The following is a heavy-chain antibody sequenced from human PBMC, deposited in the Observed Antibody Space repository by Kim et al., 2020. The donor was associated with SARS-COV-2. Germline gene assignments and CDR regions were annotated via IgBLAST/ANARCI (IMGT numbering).Heavy chain of an antibody. CDR3: ARDDLGYCSGGSCYSGIGGMDV. Sequence: SETLSLTCTVSGGSISSYYWSWIRQPPGKGLEWIGYIYYSGSTNYNPSLKSRVTISVDTSKNQFSLKLSSVTAADTAVYYCARDDLGYCSGGSCYSGIGGMDVWGQGTTVTVSS. CDR2: IYYSGST. J-gene: IGHJ6*02. D-gene: IGHD2-15*01. CDR1: GGSISSYY. V-gene: IGHV4-59*13.